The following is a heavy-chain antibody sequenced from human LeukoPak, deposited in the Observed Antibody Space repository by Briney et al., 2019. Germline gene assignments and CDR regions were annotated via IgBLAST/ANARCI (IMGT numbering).Heavy chain of an antibody. Sequence: SVKVSCKASGGTFSSYAISWVRQAPGQGLEWMGGIIPIFGTANYAQKFQGRVTITADESTSTAYMELSRLRSDDTAVYYCASTIFGVVITAGYGMDVWGQGTTVTVSS. CDR3: ASTIFGVVITAGYGMDV. J-gene: IGHJ6*02. D-gene: IGHD3-3*01. CDR2: IIPIFGTA. CDR1: GGTFSSYA. V-gene: IGHV1-69*13.